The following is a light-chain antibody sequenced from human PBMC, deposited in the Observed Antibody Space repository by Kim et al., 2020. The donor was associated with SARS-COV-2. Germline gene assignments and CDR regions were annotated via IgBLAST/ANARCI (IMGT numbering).Light chain of an antibody. V-gene: IGKV1-39*01. J-gene: IGKJ4*01. CDR3: QQSYSVPLT. Sequence: AAVGDRVTISCRASRSISSYLDWYQQKPGKAPNLLIYAASSLQSGVPSRFSGSRSGTDFTLTIASVQPEDFATYFCQQSYSVPLTFGGGTKVDIK. CDR2: AAS. CDR1: RSISSY.